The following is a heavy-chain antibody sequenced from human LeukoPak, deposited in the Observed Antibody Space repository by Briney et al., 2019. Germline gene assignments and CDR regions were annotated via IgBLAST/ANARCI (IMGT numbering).Heavy chain of an antibody. Sequence: PSETLSLTCTVSDGSTSSYYWSWIRQPPGKGLEWIGYIYHSGSTKYNPSLKSRVTISVDTSKSQFSLKLSSVTAADTAVYYCARDGYSGNDGLWGQGTLVTVSS. D-gene: IGHD5-12*01. J-gene: IGHJ4*02. CDR1: DGSTSSYY. CDR2: IYHSGST. V-gene: IGHV4-59*01. CDR3: ARDGYSGNDGL.